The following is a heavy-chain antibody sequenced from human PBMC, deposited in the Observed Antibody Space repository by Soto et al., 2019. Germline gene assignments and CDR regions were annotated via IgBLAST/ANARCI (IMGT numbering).Heavy chain of an antibody. CDR1: GYTFIDYY. CDR2: INPNSGAS. J-gene: IGHJ4*02. Sequence: ASVKVSCKTSGYTFIDYYVHWIRQAPGQGLEWVGWINPNSGASNYAQNFQGRVTMTRDTSTSTVYMELSSLRSEDTAVYYCARAVGTITIFGVVPPSPEYFDYWGQGTLVTVSS. CDR3: ARAVGTITIFGVVPPSPEYFDY. V-gene: IGHV1-2*02. D-gene: IGHD3-3*01.